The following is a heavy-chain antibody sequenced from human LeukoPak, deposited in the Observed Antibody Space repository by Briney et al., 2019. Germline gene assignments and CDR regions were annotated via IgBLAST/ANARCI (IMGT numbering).Heavy chain of an antibody. Sequence: QPGGALRLSRAASRFTLSIYWMHWGPQAPGKGLVWVSRINTDGSRTNYAASVKSRLTIYRDNDMNTLYLQMNHLRAEDTAVYYSASRTGVYWGQGTLVSVSS. CDR2: INTDGSRT. J-gene: IGHJ4*02. V-gene: IGHV3-74*01. CDR1: RFTLSIYW. D-gene: IGHD1-14*01. CDR3: ASRTGVY.